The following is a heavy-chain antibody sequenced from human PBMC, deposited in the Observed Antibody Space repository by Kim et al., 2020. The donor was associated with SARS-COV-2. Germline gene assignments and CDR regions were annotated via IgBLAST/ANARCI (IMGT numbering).Heavy chain of an antibody. Sequence: SETLSLTCTVSGGSISSGGYYWSWIRQHPGKGLEWIGYIYYSGSTYYNPSLKSRVTISVDTSKNQFSLKLSSVTAADTAVYYCARSPVWGYYYGMDVWGQGTTVTVSS. CDR3: ARSPVWGYYYGMDV. J-gene: IGHJ6*02. CDR2: IYYSGST. V-gene: IGHV4-31*03. CDR1: GGSISSGGYY. D-gene: IGHD3-16*01.